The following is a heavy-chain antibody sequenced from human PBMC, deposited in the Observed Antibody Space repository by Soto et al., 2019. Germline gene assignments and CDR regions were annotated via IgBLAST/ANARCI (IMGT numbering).Heavy chain of an antibody. J-gene: IGHJ6*04. CDR1: GYSFTSYW. CDR3: TRKVAGAGTYYGMDV. Sequence: GESLKISCKGSGYSFTSYWIGWVRQMPGKGLGWMGIIYPGDSDTRYSPSFQGQVTISADKSISTAYLQWSSLKASDTAMYYCTRKVAGAGTYYGMDVWGKGTRVTVPS. CDR2: IYPGDSDT. V-gene: IGHV5-51*01. D-gene: IGHD5-12*01.